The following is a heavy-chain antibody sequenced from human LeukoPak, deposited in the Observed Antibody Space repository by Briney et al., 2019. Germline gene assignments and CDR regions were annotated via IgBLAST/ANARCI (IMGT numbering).Heavy chain of an antibody. D-gene: IGHD5-18*01. J-gene: IGHJ4*02. Sequence: SGGSLRLSYASSGFIFSYCSMRLVRQAPGKGLEWVSAIRGSGGITFYADSVKGRFTISRDNSKNTLYLQMNSLRAEDTAVYYCAKDLQPWFQGYFDYWGQGTLVTVSS. CDR1: GFIFSYCS. CDR2: IRGSGGIT. V-gene: IGHV3-23*01. CDR3: AKDLQPWFQGYFDY.